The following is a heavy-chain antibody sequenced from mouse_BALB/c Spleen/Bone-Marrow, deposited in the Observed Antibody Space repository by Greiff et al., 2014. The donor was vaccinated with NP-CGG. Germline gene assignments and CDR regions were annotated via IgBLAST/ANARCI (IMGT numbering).Heavy chain of an antibody. J-gene: IGHJ4*01. V-gene: IGHV2-6-4*01. Sequence: VQLVESGPGQVAPSQSLSITCIVSGFSLSRYSVHWVRQPPGKGLEWLGVIWGGGSTDYNLGLKSRLSISKDNSKSQVFLKMNSLQTDDTAMYYCTRFITTGAMDYWGQGTSVTVSS. D-gene: IGHD1-1*01. CDR2: IWGGGST. CDR1: GFSLSRYS. CDR3: TRFITTGAMDY.